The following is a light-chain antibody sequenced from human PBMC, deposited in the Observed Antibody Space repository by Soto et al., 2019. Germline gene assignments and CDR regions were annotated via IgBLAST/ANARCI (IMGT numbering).Light chain of an antibody. Sequence: SALTQPASVSGSPGQSITISCTGTSSDIGGYNYVSWYQQYPGKAPKLMIYGVTNRPSGVSNRFSGSKYDNTASLTISGLQSEDEADYYCSSYRNTDTLVFGGGTKLTVL. CDR1: SSDIGGYNY. CDR3: SSYRNTDTLV. V-gene: IGLV2-14*01. J-gene: IGLJ3*02. CDR2: GVT.